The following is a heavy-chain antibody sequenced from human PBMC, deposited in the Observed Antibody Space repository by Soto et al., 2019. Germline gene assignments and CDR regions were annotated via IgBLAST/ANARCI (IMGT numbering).Heavy chain of an antibody. J-gene: IGHJ4*02. D-gene: IGHD3-3*01. CDR1: GFTFSSYG. CDR3: AKDRPTTTITIFGVVKRSDY. V-gene: IGHV3-30*18. CDR2: ISYDGSNK. Sequence: PGGSLRLSCAASGFTFSSYGMHWVRQAPGKGLEWVAAISYDGSNKYYADSVKGRFTISRDNSKNTLYLQMNSLRAEDTAVYYCAKDRPTTTITIFGVVKRSDYWGQGTLVTVSS.